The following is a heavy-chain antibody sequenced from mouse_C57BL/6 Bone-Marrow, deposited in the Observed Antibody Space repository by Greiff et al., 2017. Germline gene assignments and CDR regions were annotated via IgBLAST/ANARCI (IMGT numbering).Heavy chain of an antibody. J-gene: IGHJ2*01. CDR2: ISSGSSTI. CDR3: ARPLLDY. V-gene: IGHV5-17*01. CDR1: GFTFSDYG. Sequence: DVQLQESGGGLVKPGGSLKLSCAASGFTFSDYGMHWVRQAPEKGLEWVAYISSGSSTIYYADTVKGRFTFSRDNAKNTLFLQMTSLRSEDTSMYYCARPLLDYWGQGTTLTVSS.